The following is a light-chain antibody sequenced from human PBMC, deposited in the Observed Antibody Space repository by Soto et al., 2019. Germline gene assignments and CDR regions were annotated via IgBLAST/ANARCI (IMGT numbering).Light chain of an antibody. J-gene: IGLJ3*02. Sequence: QSVLTQPPSVSGAPGQRVTISCTGSSSNIGAGHDVHWYQHSPGTAPKLLIYRFNNRPSGVPDRFSGSKSGTSASLAISGLQAEDEADYFCFSYTTDGVAMFGGGTKVTVL. CDR1: SSNIGAGHD. CDR3: FSYTTDGVAM. CDR2: RFN. V-gene: IGLV1-40*01.